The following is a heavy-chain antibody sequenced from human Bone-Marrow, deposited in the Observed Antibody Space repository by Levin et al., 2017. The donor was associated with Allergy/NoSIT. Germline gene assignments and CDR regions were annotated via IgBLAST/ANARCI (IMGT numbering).Heavy chain of an antibody. V-gene: IGHV4-34*01. CDR1: GGSFSGYY. Sequence: SETLSLTCAVYGGSFSGYYWSWIRQPPGKGLEWIGEINHSGSTNYNPSLKSRVTISVDTSKNQFSLKLSSVTAADTAVYYCARGTTTVTTDYWGQGTLVTVSS. J-gene: IGHJ4*02. CDR3: ARGTTTVTTDY. D-gene: IGHD4-17*01. CDR2: INHSGST.